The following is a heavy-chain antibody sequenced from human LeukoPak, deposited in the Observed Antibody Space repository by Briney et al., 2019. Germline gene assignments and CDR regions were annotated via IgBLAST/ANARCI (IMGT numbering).Heavy chain of an antibody. J-gene: IGHJ4*02. V-gene: IGHV3-33*01. CDR2: IWFDGTNK. D-gene: IGHD5-12*01. Sequence: GGSLRLACAASGFTFSNYGMHWVRQAPGKGLEWVAVIWFDGTNKYYADSVRGRFTISRDNSKNTLYLQMSSLRAEDTAVYYCARDRGVAAHLDYWGQGTLVTVSS. CDR1: GFTFSNYG. CDR3: ARDRGVAAHLDY.